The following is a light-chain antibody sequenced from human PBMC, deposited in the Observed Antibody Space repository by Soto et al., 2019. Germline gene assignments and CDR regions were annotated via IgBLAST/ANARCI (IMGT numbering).Light chain of an antibody. J-gene: IGKJ5*01. CDR2: AAS. Sequence: DIPMTQSTSSLSASVGDRVTITCRASQGISNFLAWYQQKPGKVPKLLISAASTLQSGVPSRFSGSGSGTDFTLTITSLQPEDVATYYCQKYSSVITFGQGTRLEI. CDR3: QKYSSVIT. CDR1: QGISNF. V-gene: IGKV1-27*01.